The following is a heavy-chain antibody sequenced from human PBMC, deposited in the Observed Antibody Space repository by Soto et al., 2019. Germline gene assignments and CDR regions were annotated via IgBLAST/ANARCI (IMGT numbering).Heavy chain of an antibody. CDR3: AKKLGDYPRDGMDV. Sequence: GGSLRLSCAASGFTFSSYAMSWVRQAPGKGLEWVSAISGSGGSTYYADSVKGRFTISRDNSKNPLYLQMNSLRAEDTAVYYCAKKLGDYPRDGMDVWGQGTTVTVSS. J-gene: IGHJ6*02. CDR1: GFTFSSYA. CDR2: ISGSGGST. D-gene: IGHD4-17*01. V-gene: IGHV3-23*01.